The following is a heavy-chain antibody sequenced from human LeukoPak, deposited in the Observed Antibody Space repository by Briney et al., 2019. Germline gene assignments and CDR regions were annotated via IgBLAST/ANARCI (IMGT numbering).Heavy chain of an antibody. CDR1: GFTFSSYW. D-gene: IGHD3-3*01. Sequence: GGSLRLSCAASGFTFSSYWMSWVRQAPGKGLEWVANIKQDGSEKYYVDSVKGRFTISRDNAKNSLYLQMNSLRAEDTAVYYCARVRSYYDFWSSLPDYMDVWGKGTTVTVSS. CDR2: IKQDGSEK. J-gene: IGHJ6*03. CDR3: ARVRSYYDFWSSLPDYMDV. V-gene: IGHV3-7*01.